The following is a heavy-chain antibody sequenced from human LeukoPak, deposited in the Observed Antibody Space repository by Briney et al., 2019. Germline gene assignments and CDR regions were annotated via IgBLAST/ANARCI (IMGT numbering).Heavy chain of an antibody. D-gene: IGHD7-27*01. V-gene: IGHV4-34*01. CDR3: AIGSGAPVWFDA. CDR1: GWSFSGYD. CDR2: INHSGST. Sequence: SGTLSLTCSVYGWSFSGYDWSWIRQPPGKGLEWIGEINHSGSTNYNPSLKCRVTISVDTSKNQFSLKLSSVTAAETAVYYCAIGSGAPVWFDAWGQGTLVTVSS. J-gene: IGHJ5*02.